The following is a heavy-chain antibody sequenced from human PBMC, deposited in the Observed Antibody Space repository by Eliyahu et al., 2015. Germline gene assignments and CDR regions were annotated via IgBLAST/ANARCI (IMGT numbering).Heavy chain of an antibody. D-gene: IGHD3-10*01. CDR1: GGSISSSSYY. J-gene: IGHJ3*02. Sequence: QLQLQESGPGLVKPSETLSLTCTVSGGSISSSSYYWGWIRQPPGKGLEWIGSIYYSGSTYYNPSLKSRVTISVDTSKNQFSLKLSSVTAADTAVYYCARHKIWFRERGVAFDIWGQGTMVTVSS. V-gene: IGHV4-39*01. CDR3: ARHKIWFRERGVAFDI. CDR2: IYYSGST.